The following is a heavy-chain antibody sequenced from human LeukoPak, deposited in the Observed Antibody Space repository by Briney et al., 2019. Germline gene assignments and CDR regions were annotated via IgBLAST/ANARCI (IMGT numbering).Heavy chain of an antibody. CDR1: GFTFSSYG. CDR2: IRYDGSNK. CDR3: ARDRSDYFDY. Sequence: GGSLRLSCAASGFTFSSYGMHWVRQAPGKGLEWVAFIRYDGSNKYYADSVKGRFTISRDNSKNTLYLQMNSLRAEDTAVYYCARDRSDYFDYWGQGTLVTVSS. D-gene: IGHD3-3*01. V-gene: IGHV3-30*02. J-gene: IGHJ4*02.